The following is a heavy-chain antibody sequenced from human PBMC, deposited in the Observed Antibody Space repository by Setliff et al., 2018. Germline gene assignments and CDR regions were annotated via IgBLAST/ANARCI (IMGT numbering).Heavy chain of an antibody. CDR3: VRDSPSSLYNFWSGCSDY. D-gene: IGHD3-3*01. V-gene: IGHV3-30*01. J-gene: IGHJ4*02. CDR2: ITYDGTNN. Sequence: GGSLRLSCVASGFTFSNYAMHWVRQAPGKGLEWVAVITYDGTNNFYADSVKGRFTISRDISKNTLYLQMNSLRPEDTALYYCVRDSPSSLYNFWSGCSDYWGQGTLVTVSS. CDR1: GFTFSNYA.